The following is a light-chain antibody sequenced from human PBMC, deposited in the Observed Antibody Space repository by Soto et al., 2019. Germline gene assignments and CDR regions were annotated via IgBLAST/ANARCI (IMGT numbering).Light chain of an antibody. CDR2: DAS. J-gene: IGKJ4*01. CDR1: QSVGSNS. Sequence: EIVVTQSPGTLSLSPGERATLSCRASQSVGSNSLAWYQQRPGQAPRFLIYDASSRATGIPDRFSGSGSGTDFTLTISRVEPEDFAVYYCQQYGSTPLTFGGGTKVEIK. V-gene: IGKV3-20*01. CDR3: QQYGSTPLT.